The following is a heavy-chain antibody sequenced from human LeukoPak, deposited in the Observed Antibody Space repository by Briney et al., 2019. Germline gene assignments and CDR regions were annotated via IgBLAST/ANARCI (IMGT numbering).Heavy chain of an antibody. CDR2: ISDNGSP. J-gene: IGHJ6*02. CDR3: ARDHWLLSSKTWYYYGLDV. V-gene: IGHV4-59*01. CDR1: GGSISSYY. D-gene: IGHD3-9*01. Sequence: SETLSLTCTVSGGSISSYYWTWMRQPPGKGLEWIGYISDNGSPSYNPSLKSRVTISVATSKTQLSLRLTSVTAADTAVYYCARDHWLLSSKTWYYYGLDVWGQGTTVTVSS.